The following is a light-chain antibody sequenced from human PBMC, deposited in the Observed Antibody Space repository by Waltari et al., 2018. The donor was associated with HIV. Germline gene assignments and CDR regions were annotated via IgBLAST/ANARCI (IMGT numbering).Light chain of an antibody. V-gene: IGLV1-40*01. CDR2: GNN. CDR1: SSHTGAGYA. CDR3: QSYDSRLRAVV. Sequence: QSVLTQPPSVSGPPGQRATILCPGSSSHTGAGYAVHRYQQLPGTAPKLLIYGNNNRPSGVPDRFSGSKSGTSVSLAITGLQAEDEADYFCQSYDSRLRAVVFGGGTKLTVL. J-gene: IGLJ2*01.